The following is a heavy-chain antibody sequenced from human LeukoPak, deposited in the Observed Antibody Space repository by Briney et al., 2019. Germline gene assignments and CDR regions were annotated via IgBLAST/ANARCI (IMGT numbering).Heavy chain of an antibody. D-gene: IGHD6-6*01. V-gene: IGHV3-30-3*01. CDR3: ARVYSSSAGTEYFQH. Sequence: GGSLGLSCAASGFTFSSYAMHWVRQAPGKGLEWVAVISYDGSNKYYADSVKGRFTISRDNSKNTLYLQMNSLRAEDTAVYYCARVYSSSAGTEYFQHWGQGTLVTVSS. CDR2: ISYDGSNK. J-gene: IGHJ1*01. CDR1: GFTFSSYA.